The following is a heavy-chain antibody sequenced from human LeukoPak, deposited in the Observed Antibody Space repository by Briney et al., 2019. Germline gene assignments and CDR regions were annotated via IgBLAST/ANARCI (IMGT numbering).Heavy chain of an antibody. V-gene: IGHV4-59*12. D-gene: IGHD2-21*02. CDR3: ARIIRGGDLDYFDY. CDR1: GGSISSYY. CDR2: IYYSGST. J-gene: IGHJ4*02. Sequence: SETLSLTCTVSGGSISSYYWSWIRQPPGKGLEWIGYIYYSGSTNYNPSLKSRVTISVDTSKNQFSLKLSSVTAADTAVYYCARIIRGGDLDYFDYWGQGTLVTVSS.